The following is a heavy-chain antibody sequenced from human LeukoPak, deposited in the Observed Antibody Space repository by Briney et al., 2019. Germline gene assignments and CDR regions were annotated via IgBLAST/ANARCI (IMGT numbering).Heavy chain of an antibody. Sequence: GGSLRLSCAASGFTVSSNYMSWVRQAPGKGLEWVSVIYSGGSTYYADSVKGRFTISRDNSKNTLYLQMNSLRAEDTAVYYCARDGRSYDILTGYPTPSAFDIWGQGTMVTVSS. D-gene: IGHD3-9*01. CDR1: GFTVSSNY. CDR2: IYSGGST. V-gene: IGHV3-66*01. CDR3: ARDGRSYDILTGYPTPSAFDI. J-gene: IGHJ3*02.